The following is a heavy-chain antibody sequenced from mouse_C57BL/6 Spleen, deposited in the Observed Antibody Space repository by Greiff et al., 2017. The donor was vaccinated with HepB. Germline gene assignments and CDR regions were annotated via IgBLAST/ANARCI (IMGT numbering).Heavy chain of an antibody. D-gene: IGHD2-1*01. Sequence: VQLQQSGPELVKPGASVKISCKASGYAFSSSWMNWVKQRPGKGLEWIGRIYPGDGDTKYNGKFKGKATLTADKSSSTAYMQLSSLTSEDSAVYFWSRWKLSGYFDYWGQGTTLTVSS. CDR3: SRWKLSGYFDY. J-gene: IGHJ2*01. CDR2: IYPGDGDT. CDR1: GYAFSSSW. V-gene: IGHV1-82*01.